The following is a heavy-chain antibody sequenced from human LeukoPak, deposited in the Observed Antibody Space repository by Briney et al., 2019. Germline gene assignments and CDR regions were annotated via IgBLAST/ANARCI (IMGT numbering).Heavy chain of an antibody. V-gene: IGHV3-30*18. CDR2: ISYDGSNK. CDR1: GFTFSSYG. J-gene: IGHJ4*02. Sequence: GRSLRLSCAASGFTFSSYGMHWVRQAPGKGLEWVAVISYDGSNKYYADSVKGRFTISRDHSKNTLYLQMNSLRAEDTAVYYCAKDLHYWGQGTLVTVSS. CDR3: AKDLHY.